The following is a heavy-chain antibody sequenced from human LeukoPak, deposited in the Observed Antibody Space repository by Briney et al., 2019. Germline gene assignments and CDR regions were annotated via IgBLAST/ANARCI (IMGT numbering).Heavy chain of an antibody. CDR2: IDKKDNLYAT. CDR3: TRDRGTYNWFDP. V-gene: IGHV3-73*01. D-gene: IGHD2-15*01. Sequence: GGSLKLSCVASGFTFSGSAVHWVRQSSGKGLEWVGHIDKKDNLYATAYAESVKGRFTISRDDSKDTAFLHMDSLKTEDTALYYCTRDRGTYNWFDPWGQGTLVTVSS. J-gene: IGHJ5*02. CDR1: GFTFSGSA.